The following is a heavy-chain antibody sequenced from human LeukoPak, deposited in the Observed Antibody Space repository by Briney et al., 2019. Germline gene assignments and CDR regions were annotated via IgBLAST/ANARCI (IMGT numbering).Heavy chain of an antibody. J-gene: IGHJ4*02. CDR3: ARQARELILKY. CDR1: GGSISSTSYY. CDR2: IYYSGST. D-gene: IGHD1-26*01. Sequence: PETLSHTRTVSGGSISSTSYYWGWIRQPPGKELEWIGTIYYSGSTFYNPSLKSRVTISADTSKNQFSLKLSSVTAADTAVYYCARQARELILKYWGQGSLVTVSS. V-gene: IGHV4-39*01.